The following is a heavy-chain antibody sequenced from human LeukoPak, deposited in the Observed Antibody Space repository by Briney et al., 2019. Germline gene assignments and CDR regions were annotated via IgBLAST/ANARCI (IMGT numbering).Heavy chain of an antibody. Sequence: SQTLSLTCTVSGGSISSGGYYWSWIRQHPGKGLEWIGYIYYSGSTYYNPSLKSRVTISVDTSKNQFALKLSSVTAADTAVYYCARDWQGGYFDYWGQGTLVTVSS. V-gene: IGHV4-31*03. J-gene: IGHJ4*02. CDR2: IYYSGST. CDR1: GGSISSGGYY. CDR3: ARDWQGGYFDY.